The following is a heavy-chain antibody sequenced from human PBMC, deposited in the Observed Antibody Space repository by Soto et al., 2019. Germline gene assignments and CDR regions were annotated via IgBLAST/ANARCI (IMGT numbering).Heavy chain of an antibody. V-gene: IGHV1-18*01. CDR3: ARESAYSYFWRNCMELYSYSMDV. J-gene: IGHJ6*02. D-gene: IGHD3-3*01. Sequence: QVQLVQSGGEVKRPGASVKVSCQASGYTFSSYGISWVREAPGQGLQWMGWVSAHNGNTKNAQILQAILTLTTDTSTRRGYMELGSLASDGTAVDYCARESAYSYFWRNCMELYSYSMDVWCQGDTVRGSS. CDR1: GYTFSSYG. CDR2: VSAHNGNT.